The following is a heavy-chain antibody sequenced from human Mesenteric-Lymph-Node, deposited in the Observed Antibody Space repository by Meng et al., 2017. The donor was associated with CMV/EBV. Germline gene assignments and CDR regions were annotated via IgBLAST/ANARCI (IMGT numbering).Heavy chain of an antibody. CDR1: GFNLGDYY. V-gene: IGHV3-11*01. D-gene: IGHD3-16*01. CDR3: ARDPRNKGVDH. Sequence: GGSLRLSCAASGFNLGDYYMTWIRQAPGKGLECLSFISGDGSGIFYAASVRGRFTTSKDNARNSLYLQMDGLREEDTAIYYCARDPRNKGVDHWGTG. CDR2: ISGDGSGI. J-gene: IGHJ5*02.